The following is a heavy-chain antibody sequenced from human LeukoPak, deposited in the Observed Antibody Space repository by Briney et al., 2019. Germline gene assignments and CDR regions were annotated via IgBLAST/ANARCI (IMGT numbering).Heavy chain of an antibody. CDR3: AKPAAVIPAPGFLFDY. D-gene: IGHD6-25*01. V-gene: IGHV3-23*01. CDR2: ISGSSGST. Sequence: PGGSLRLSCAASGFTFSNYAMSWVRQAPGKGLEWVSAISGSSGSTYYADSVKGRFTISRDNSKNTLYLQMNSLRAEDTAIFYWAKPAAVIPAPGFLFDYWGQGTLVTVSS. J-gene: IGHJ4*02. CDR1: GFTFSNYA.